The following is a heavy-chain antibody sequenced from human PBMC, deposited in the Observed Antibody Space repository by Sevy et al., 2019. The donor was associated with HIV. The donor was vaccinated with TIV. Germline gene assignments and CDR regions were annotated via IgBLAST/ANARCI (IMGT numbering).Heavy chain of an antibody. CDR3: ARGNLGYCSSTSCLYGMDV. Sequence: GESLKISCKGSGYSFTSYWIGWVRQMPGKGLEWMGIIYPGDSDTRYSPSFQGQVTISADKSISTAYLQWSSLKASDTAMYYCARGNLGYCSSTSCLYGMDVWGQGTTVTVSS. CDR2: IYPGDSDT. D-gene: IGHD2-2*01. V-gene: IGHV5-51*01. CDR1: GYSFTSYW. J-gene: IGHJ6*02.